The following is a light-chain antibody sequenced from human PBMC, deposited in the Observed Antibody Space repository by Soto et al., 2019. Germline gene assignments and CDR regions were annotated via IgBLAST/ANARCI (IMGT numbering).Light chain of an antibody. CDR1: QSISSSS. CDR2: GDF. V-gene: IGKV3-20*01. Sequence: EIVLRQSPGTLSFSPGERATLSCRASQSISSSSLAWYQQKPGQAPRLLIYGDFTRATGIPDRFSGSGSGTDFTLTISSLEPEDYGVYHCQQYGNSPITFGQGTRLEIK. CDR3: QQYGNSPIT. J-gene: IGKJ5*01.